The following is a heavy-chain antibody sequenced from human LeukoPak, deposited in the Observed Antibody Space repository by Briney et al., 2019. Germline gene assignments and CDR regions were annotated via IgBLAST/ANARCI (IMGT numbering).Heavy chain of an antibody. J-gene: IGHJ3*02. CDR3: ARATMKAGAFDI. Sequence: GGSLRLSCAASGFTFSSYAMSWVRQAPGKGLEWVSAISGSGGSTYYADSVKGRFTIFRDKSKNTLYLQMNSLRAEDTAVYYCARATMKAGAFDIWGQGIMVTVSS. CDR2: ISGSGGST. D-gene: IGHD3-22*01. V-gene: IGHV3-23*01. CDR1: GFTFSSYA.